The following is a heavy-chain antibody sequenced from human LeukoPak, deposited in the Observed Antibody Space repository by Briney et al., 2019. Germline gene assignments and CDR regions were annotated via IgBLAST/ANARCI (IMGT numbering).Heavy chain of an antibody. Sequence: PSETLSLTCTVSGYSISSGYYWGWIRPPPGKGLEWIGSIYHGGSTYSNPSLKSRVTISVDTSKNQFSLKLSSVTAADTAVYYCARVLGGSYYRDFDYWGQGTLVTVSS. CDR2: IYHGGST. J-gene: IGHJ4*02. V-gene: IGHV4-38-2*02. D-gene: IGHD1-26*01. CDR3: ARVLGGSYYRDFDY. CDR1: GYSISSGYY.